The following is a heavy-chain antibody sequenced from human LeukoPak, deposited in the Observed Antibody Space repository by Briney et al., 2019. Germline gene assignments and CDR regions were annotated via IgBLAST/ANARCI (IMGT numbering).Heavy chain of an antibody. CDR1: GFIFSNHG. J-gene: IGHJ4*02. V-gene: IGHV3-23*01. CDR2: ISGSGDST. Sequence: GGSLRLSCAASGFIFSNHGMNWVRQAPGKGLEWVSTISGSGDSTYYADSVKGRFTTSRDNSKNTLYLQMDSLRVEDTAVYYCAKGAYYGDWGQGTLVTISS. CDR3: AKGAYYGD. D-gene: IGHD3-3*01.